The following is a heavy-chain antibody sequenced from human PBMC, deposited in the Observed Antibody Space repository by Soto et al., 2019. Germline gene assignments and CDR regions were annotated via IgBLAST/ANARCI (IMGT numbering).Heavy chain of an antibody. CDR3: ANPASDSSGYYYFDY. V-gene: IGHV3-23*01. CDR2: ISGSGGST. D-gene: IGHD3-22*01. Sequence: GGSLRLSCAASGFTFSSYAMSWVRQAPGKGLEWVSAISGSGGSTYYADSVKGRFTISRDNSKNTLYLQMNSLRAEDTAVYYCANPASDSSGYYYFDYWGQGTLVTVSS. CDR1: GFTFSSYA. J-gene: IGHJ4*02.